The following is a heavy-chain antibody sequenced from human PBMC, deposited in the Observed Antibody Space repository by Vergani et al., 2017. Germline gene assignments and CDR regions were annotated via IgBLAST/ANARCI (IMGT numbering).Heavy chain of an antibody. CDR3: AGDLGGNGWYPGGYYGMDV. V-gene: IGHV3-7*03. J-gene: IGHJ6*02. Sequence: ELQLVESGGGLVQPGGSLRLSCAASGFTFSSYWMSWVRQAPGKGLEGVANIKQDGSEKYYVDSVKGRFTISRDNAKNSLYLQMNSLRAEDTAVYYCAGDLGGNGWYPGGYYGMDVWGQGTTVTVSS. D-gene: IGHD6-19*01. CDR2: IKQDGSEK. CDR1: GFTFSSYW.